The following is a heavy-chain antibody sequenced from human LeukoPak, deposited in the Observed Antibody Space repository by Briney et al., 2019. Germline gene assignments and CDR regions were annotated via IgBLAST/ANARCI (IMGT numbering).Heavy chain of an antibody. Sequence: PAETLSLTCALSGRSIIIGGYYWSWIRQHPGKGLEWFGYIYYSGSTDYNPSLKSRVNISVDTSKNKSSLKLSSVTAADTAVYYCARGRDSYNYVLHYFDYWGQGTLVTVSS. D-gene: IGHD5-24*01. CDR2: IYYSGST. CDR1: GRSIIIGGYY. J-gene: IGHJ4*02. CDR3: ARGRDSYNYVLHYFDY. V-gene: IGHV4-31*11.